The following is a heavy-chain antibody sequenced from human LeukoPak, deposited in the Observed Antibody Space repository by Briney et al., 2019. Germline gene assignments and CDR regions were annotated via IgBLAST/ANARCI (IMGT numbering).Heavy chain of an antibody. D-gene: IGHD3-22*01. CDR3: AKDGAYDSSGYSHFDN. J-gene: IGHJ4*02. CDR1: GFTFNSYG. CDR2: ISGSGGST. V-gene: IGHV3-23*01. Sequence: GGSLRLSWAASGFTFNSYGMSWVRQAPGKGLEWVSGISGSGGSTNYAYSVKGRFTISRDNSKNTLYLQMNSLRVEDTAVYYCAKDGAYDSSGYSHFDNWGQGTLVTVAS.